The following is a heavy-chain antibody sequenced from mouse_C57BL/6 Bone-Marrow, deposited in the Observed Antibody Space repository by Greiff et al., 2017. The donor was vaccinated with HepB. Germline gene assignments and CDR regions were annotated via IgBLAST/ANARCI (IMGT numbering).Heavy chain of an antibody. J-gene: IGHJ1*03. Sequence: EVKLVESGGGLVKPGGSLKLSCAASGFTFSSYAMSWVRQTPEKRLEWVATISDGGSYTYYPDNVKGRFTISRDNAKNNLYLQMSHLKSEDTAMYYCARDRDYYGSRWYFDVWAQGPRSPSPQ. CDR1: GFTFSSYA. D-gene: IGHD1-1*01. V-gene: IGHV5-4*01. CDR3: ARDRDYYGSRWYFDV. CDR2: ISDGGSYT.